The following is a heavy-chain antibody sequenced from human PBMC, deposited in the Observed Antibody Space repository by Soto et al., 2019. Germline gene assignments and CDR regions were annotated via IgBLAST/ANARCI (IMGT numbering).Heavy chain of an antibody. J-gene: IGHJ6*02. CDR2: ISGSGGTT. CDR3: ARGSYASNVFIMDV. V-gene: IGHV3-23*01. CDR1: GFTFSNYA. Sequence: GGSLRLSCAASGFTFSNYAMSWVRQAPGKGLEWVSVISGSGGTTYYADSVKGRFTISRDNSKNTLYLQMNSLRAEDTAVYYCARGSYASNVFIMDVWGQGTAVTVSS. D-gene: IGHD2-2*01.